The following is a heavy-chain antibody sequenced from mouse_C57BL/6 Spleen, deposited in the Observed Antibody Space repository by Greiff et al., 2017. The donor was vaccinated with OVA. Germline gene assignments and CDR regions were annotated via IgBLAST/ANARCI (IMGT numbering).Heavy chain of an antibody. CDR2: ISSGSSTI. J-gene: IGHJ4*01. CDR1: GFTFSDYG. Sequence: EVQRVESGGGLVKPGGSLKLSCAASGFTFSDYGMHWVRQAPEKGLEWVAYISSGSSTIYYADTVKGRFTISRDNAKNTLFLQMTSLRSEDTAMYYCAGDSYYYGSSSYAMDYWGQGTSVTVSS. CDR3: AGDSYYYGSSSYAMDY. D-gene: IGHD1-1*01. V-gene: IGHV5-17*01.